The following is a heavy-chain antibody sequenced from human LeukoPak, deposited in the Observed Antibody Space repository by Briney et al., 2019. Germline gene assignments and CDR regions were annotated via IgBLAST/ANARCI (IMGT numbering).Heavy chain of an antibody. Sequence: PSETLSLTCTVSGGSISSGSYYWSWIRQPAGKGLEWIGRIYTSGSTNYNPSLKSRVTISVDTSKNQFSLKLSSVTAADTAVYYCARKESGSNYYFDYWGQGTLVTVSS. J-gene: IGHJ4*02. CDR1: GGSISSGSYY. D-gene: IGHD2-15*01. V-gene: IGHV4-61*02. CDR3: ARKESGSNYYFDY. CDR2: IYTSGST.